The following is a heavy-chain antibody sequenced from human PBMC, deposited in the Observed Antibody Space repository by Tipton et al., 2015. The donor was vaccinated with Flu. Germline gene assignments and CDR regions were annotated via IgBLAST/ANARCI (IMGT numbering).Heavy chain of an antibody. V-gene: IGHV4-4*02. J-gene: IGHJ4*02. Sequence: GLVKPSGTLSLTCAVSGGSISSSNWWSWVRQPPGKGLEWIGEIYHSGSTNYSPSLKSRVTISVDKSKNQFSLKLSSVTAADTAVYYCARDRRARTAAGGVDWGQGTLVTVSS. CDR2: IYHSGST. CDR1: GGSISSSNW. D-gene: IGHD4-23*01. CDR3: ARDRRARTAAGGVD.